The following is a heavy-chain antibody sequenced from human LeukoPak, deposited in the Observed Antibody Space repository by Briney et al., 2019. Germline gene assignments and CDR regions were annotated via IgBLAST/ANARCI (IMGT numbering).Heavy chain of an antibody. D-gene: IGHD6-13*01. Sequence: SETLSLTCTVSGGSISSSSYYWGWIRQPPGKGLEWIGSIYYSGSTYYNPSLKSRVTISVDTSKNQFPLKLSSVTAADTAVYYCARTRYSSSSFDYWGQGTLVTVSS. CDR2: IYYSGST. CDR3: ARTRYSSSSFDY. CDR1: GGSISSSSYY. V-gene: IGHV4-39*06. J-gene: IGHJ4*02.